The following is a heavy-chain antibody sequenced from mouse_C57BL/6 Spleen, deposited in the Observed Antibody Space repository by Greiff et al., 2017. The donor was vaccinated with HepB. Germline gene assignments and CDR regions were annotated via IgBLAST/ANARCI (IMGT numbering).Heavy chain of an antibody. V-gene: IGHV1-85*01. CDR3: VTGTFAY. Sequence: VQLQQAGPELVKPGASVKLSCKASGYTFTSYDINWVKQRPGQGLEWIGWIYPRDGSTKYNEKFKGKATLTVDTSSSTAYMELHSLTSEDSAVYFCVTGTFAYWGQGTLVTVSA. D-gene: IGHD4-1*01. J-gene: IGHJ3*01. CDR1: GYTFTSYD. CDR2: IYPRDGST.